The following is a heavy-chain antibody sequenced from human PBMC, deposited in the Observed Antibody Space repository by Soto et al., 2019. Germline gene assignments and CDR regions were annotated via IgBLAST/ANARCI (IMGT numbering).Heavy chain of an antibody. CDR1: GGTFSSYA. D-gene: IGHD6-19*01. CDR3: ARRARGIAVAGTFLPHY. CDR2: IIPNFGTA. V-gene: IGHV1-69*14. Sequence: QVQLVQSGAEVKKPGSSVKVSCKASGGTFSSYAISWVRQAPGQWLEWMGGIIPNFGTANYAEKFQGRVTITAEKSKTTAHMEMSRLSMEDTAVYYCARRARGIAVAGTFLPHYWGQGTLVTASS. J-gene: IGHJ4*02.